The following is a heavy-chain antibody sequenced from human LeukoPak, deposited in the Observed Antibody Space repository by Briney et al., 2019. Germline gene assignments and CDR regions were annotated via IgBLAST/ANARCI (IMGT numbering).Heavy chain of an antibody. CDR3: ARDRGYTQDY. D-gene: IGHD5-12*01. CDR2: IKSDGSST. Sequence: GGSLRLSCAASGFTFSTYWMHWVRRALGKGLVWVSHIKSDGSSTSYADSVKGRFTISRDNAKNTLYLQMNSLRAEDTAVYFCARDRGYTQDYWGQGTLVTVSS. V-gene: IGHV3-74*01. J-gene: IGHJ4*02. CDR1: GFTFSTYW.